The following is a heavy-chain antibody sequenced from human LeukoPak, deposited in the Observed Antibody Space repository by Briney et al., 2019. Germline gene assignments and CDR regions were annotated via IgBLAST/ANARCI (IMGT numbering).Heavy chain of an antibody. J-gene: IGHJ4*02. CDR3: AKNRVSADY. V-gene: IGHV3-30*04. D-gene: IGHD6-6*01. CDR2: ISYDGSNE. Sequence: GGSLRLSCAACGFTFSSYVMHWVRQAPGKGLEWVAIISYDGSNEYYADSVKGRFTISRDNSKNTLYLQMNSLRAEDTAVYYCAKNRVSADYWGQGTLVTVSS. CDR1: GFTFSSYV.